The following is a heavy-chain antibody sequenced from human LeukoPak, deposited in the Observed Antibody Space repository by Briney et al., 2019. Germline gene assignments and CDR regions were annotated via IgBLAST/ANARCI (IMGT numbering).Heavy chain of an antibody. J-gene: IGHJ5*02. CDR1: GGSISSSNW. CDR2: VYHSGGT. CDR3: ARGGSWSDP. Sequence: KSSGTLSLTCAVSGGSISSSNWWSWVRQPPGKGLEWIGEVYHSGGTDSTQSLKSRVTISVEKSKNRFSLKLSSVTAADSAVYYCARGGSWSDPWGQGTLLTVSS. D-gene: IGHD1-26*01. V-gene: IGHV4-4*02.